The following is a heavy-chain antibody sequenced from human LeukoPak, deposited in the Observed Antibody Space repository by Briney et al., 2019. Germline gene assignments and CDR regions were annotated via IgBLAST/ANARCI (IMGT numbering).Heavy chain of an antibody. Sequence: ASVKVSCKASGYTFTSYAMNWVRQAPGQGLEWMGWINTNTGNPTYAQGFTGRFVFSLDTSVSTAYLQISSLKAEDTAVYYCARDWRDGYNYYYYYMDVWGKGTTVTVSS. CDR3: ARDWRDGYNYYYYYMDV. CDR2: INTNTGNP. V-gene: IGHV7-4-1*02. CDR1: GYTFTSYA. D-gene: IGHD5-24*01. J-gene: IGHJ6*03.